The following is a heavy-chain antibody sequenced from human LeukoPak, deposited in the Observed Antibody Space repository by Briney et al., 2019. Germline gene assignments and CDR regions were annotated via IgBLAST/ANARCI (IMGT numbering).Heavy chain of an antibody. CDR2: ISSNGGST. J-gene: IGHJ4*02. V-gene: IGHV3-64D*06. Sequence: GGSPEDSRRASGLTFSSYAMHWVRQAPGKGLEYVSAISSNGGSTYYADSVKGRFTISRDNSKNTLYLQMSSLRTEDTAVYYCVKGIVVVSARAFGYWGQGILVTVSS. CDR1: GLTFSSYA. CDR3: VKGIVVVSARAFGY. D-gene: IGHD2-21*01.